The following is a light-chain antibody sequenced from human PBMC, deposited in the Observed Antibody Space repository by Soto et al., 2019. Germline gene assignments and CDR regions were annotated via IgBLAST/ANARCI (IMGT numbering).Light chain of an antibody. J-gene: IGKJ1*01. CDR2: GAS. V-gene: IGKV3-15*01. CDR1: QSVSSN. Sequence: EIVMTQSPATLSVSPGERATLSCRASQSVSSNLAWYQQKPGQAPRLLIYGASTRATGIPARFSGSGSGTEFTPTISSLQSEDFAVYYCQQYNNWPWTFGHGTEVEIK. CDR3: QQYNNWPWT.